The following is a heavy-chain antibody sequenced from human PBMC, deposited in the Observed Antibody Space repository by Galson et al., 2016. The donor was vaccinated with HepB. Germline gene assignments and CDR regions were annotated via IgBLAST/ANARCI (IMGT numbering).Heavy chain of an antibody. J-gene: IGHJ4*01. CDR2: ISGSGGTI. V-gene: IGHV3-48*03. Sequence: SLRLSCAASGFTFKFFEMTWVRQAPGKGLEWVSYISGSGGTIYYADSVRGRFTISRENANDSVFLEMNNLRADDTAVYYCARARGDYNPYYFDSWGHGTLVTVFS. D-gene: IGHD3-10*01. CDR1: GFTFKFFE. CDR3: ARARGDYNPYYFDS.